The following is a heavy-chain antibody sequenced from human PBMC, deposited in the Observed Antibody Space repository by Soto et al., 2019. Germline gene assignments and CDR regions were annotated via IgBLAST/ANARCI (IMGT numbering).Heavy chain of an antibody. D-gene: IGHD2-2*01. CDR1: GFTFSSYA. J-gene: IGHJ4*02. CDR3: AKGYFDIVLVQH. Sequence: PGGSLRHSCVASGFTFSSYAMSWVRQAPGKGLEWVSGISGSGATTFYADSVKGRFTISRGNSKNTLCLQMNSLRAEDTAVYYCAKGYFDIVLVQHWGQGALVTVSS. CDR2: ISGSGATT. V-gene: IGHV3-23*01.